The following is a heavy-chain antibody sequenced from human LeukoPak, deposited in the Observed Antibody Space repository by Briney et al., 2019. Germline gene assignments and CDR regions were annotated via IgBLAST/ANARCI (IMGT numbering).Heavy chain of an antibody. D-gene: IGHD2-2*01. Sequence: GSLRLSCAASGFTFSSYAMSWVRQAPGKGLEWVSAISGSGGSTYYADSVKGRFTISRDNSKNTLYLQMNSLRAEDTAVYYCAKVRDIVVVPAAMKLDYWGQGTLVTVSS. J-gene: IGHJ4*02. CDR1: GFTFSSYA. CDR2: ISGSGGST. V-gene: IGHV3-23*01. CDR3: AKVRDIVVVPAAMKLDY.